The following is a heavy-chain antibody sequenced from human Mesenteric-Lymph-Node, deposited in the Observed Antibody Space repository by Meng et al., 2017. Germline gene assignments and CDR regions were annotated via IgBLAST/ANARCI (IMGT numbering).Heavy chain of an antibody. CDR3: ARAMSGIAAAGFDY. V-gene: IGHV1-69*01. D-gene: IGHD6-13*01. Sequence: QLVQPGAVVKKPGAAVKVPCKASGGTFSSYAISWVRQAPGQGLEWMGGIIPIFGTANYAQKFQGRVTITADESTSTAYMELSSLRSEDTAVYYCARAMSGIAAAGFDYWGQGTLVTVSS. J-gene: IGHJ4*02. CDR2: IIPIFGTA. CDR1: GGTFSSYA.